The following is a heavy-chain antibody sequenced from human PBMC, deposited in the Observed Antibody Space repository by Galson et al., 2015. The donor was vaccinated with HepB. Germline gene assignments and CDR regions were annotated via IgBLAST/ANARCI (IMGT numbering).Heavy chain of an antibody. J-gene: IGHJ4*02. D-gene: IGHD3-10*01. Sequence: SLRLSCAASGFTFDDYAMHWVRQVPGKGLEWVTGPSWNSGSTAYADSVRGRFTISRDNAKNSLFLQMSSLRPEDTGSYFCTKAPGAHLFGSGCLFDSWGQGTLVSVSS. V-gene: IGHV3-9*01. CDR2: PSWNSGST. CDR1: GFTFDDYA. CDR3: TKAPGAHLFGSGCLFDS.